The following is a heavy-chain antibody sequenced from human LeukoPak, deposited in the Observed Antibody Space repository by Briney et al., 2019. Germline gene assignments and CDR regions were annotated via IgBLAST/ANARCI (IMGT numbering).Heavy chain of an antibody. CDR3: ARGAQLRYFDWLLSP. J-gene: IGHJ5*02. CDR1: GGTFSSYA. Sequence: SVKVSCKASGGTFSSYAISWVRQAPGQGLEWMARIIPIFGTANYAQKFQGRVTITADESTSTAYMELSSLRSEGTAVYYCARGAQLRYFDWLLSPWGQGTLVTVSS. CDR2: IIPIFGTA. D-gene: IGHD3-9*01. V-gene: IGHV1-69*01.